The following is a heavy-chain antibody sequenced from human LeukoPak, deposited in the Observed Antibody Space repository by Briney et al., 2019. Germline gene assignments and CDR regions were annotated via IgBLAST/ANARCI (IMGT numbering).Heavy chain of an antibody. V-gene: IGHV3-33*01. CDR3: ARDPLGYCSGGSCYSDAFDI. CDR1: GFTFSSYG. CDR2: IWYGGSNK. Sequence: GGSLRLSCAASGFTFSSYGMHWVRQAPGKGLEWVAVIWYGGSNKYYADSVKGRFTISRDNSKNTLYLQMNSLRAEDTVVYYCARDPLGYCSGGSCYSDAFDIWGQGTMVTVSS. J-gene: IGHJ3*02. D-gene: IGHD2-15*01.